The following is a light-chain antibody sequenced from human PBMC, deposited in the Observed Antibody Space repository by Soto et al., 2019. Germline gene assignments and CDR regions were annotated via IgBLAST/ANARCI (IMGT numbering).Light chain of an antibody. Sequence: DVQMTQSPSSLSASVGDRVTITCRASQSINNWLAWYQQKPGKAPKFLIYDASTLETGVLSRFSGSASGTEFTLTISGLQPEDVASYYCQQYDTYPLTFGGGTKVDIK. CDR3: QQYDTYPLT. V-gene: IGKV1-5*01. J-gene: IGKJ4*01. CDR2: DAS. CDR1: QSINNW.